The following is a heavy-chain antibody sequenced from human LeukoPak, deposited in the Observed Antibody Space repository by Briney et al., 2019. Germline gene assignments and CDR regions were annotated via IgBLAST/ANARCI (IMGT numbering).Heavy chain of an antibody. CDR3: ARYEGGTMFDY. J-gene: IGHJ4*02. D-gene: IGHD1-26*01. Sequence: SDTLSLTCTVSGGSISSSTYYWGWIRQPPGKGLDWIGSVYYSGRTYYHPSLKSRVTITIDASKSQFSLKLSFVTAADTAVYYCARYEGGTMFDYWGQGTLVTVSS. CDR1: GGSISSSTYY. CDR2: VYYSGRT. V-gene: IGHV4-39*01.